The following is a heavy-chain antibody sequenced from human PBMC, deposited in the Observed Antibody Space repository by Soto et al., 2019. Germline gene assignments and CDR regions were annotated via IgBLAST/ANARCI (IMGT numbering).Heavy chain of an antibody. CDR3: AKVTAYYDFWSGYYLGYFDY. CDR1: GVTFSSYA. CDR2: ISGSGGST. J-gene: IGHJ4*02. Sequence: GGSLRLSCAASGVTFSSYAMSWVRQAPGKGLEWVSAISGSGGSTYYADSVKGRFTISRDNSKNTLYLQMNSLRAEDTAVYYCAKVTAYYDFWSGYYLGYFDYWGQGTLVTVSS. V-gene: IGHV3-23*01. D-gene: IGHD3-3*01.